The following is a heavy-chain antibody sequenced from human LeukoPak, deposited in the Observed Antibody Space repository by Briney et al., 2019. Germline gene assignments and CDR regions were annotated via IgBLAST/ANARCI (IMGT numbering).Heavy chain of an antibody. CDR3: ARDPRR. CDR1: GFTFSGYA. CDR2: ISYDGSNK. J-gene: IGHJ3*01. V-gene: IGHV3-30*04. Sequence: QPGGSLRLSCAASGFTFSGYAMHWVRQAPGKGLEWVAVISYDGSNKYYADSVKGRFTISRDNAKNTLYLQMNSLRAEDTAVYYCARDPRRWGQGTMVTVSS.